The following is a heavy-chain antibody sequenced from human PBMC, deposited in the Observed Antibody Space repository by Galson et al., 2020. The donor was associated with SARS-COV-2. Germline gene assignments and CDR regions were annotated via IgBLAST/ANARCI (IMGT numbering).Heavy chain of an antibody. CDR1: GGSISSYY. V-gene: IGHV4-59*01. J-gene: IGHJ5*02. CDR3: ASSGTGWYVGWFDP. Sequence: ASETLSLSCSVSGGSISSYYWSWIRQSPGKGLEWIGYIYDSGSTKYNPSLKSRVTISVDTSKNQFSLKLSSVTAADTAVYYCASSGTGWYVGWFDPWGQGTLVTVSS. D-gene: IGHD6-19*01. CDR2: IYDSGST.